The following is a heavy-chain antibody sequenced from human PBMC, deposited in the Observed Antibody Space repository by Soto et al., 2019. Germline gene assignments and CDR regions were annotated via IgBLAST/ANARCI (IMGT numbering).Heavy chain of an antibody. J-gene: IGHJ4*02. V-gene: IGHV3-30-3*01. D-gene: IGHD3-16*01. CDR3: RYDSVDY. CDR2: ISYDGSNK. Sequence: GGSLRLSCAASGFTFSSYAMHWVRQAPGKGLEWVAVISYDGSNKYYADSVKGRFTISRDNSKNTLYLQMNSLRAEDTAVYYCRYDSVDYWGQGTLVTVSS. CDR1: GFTFSSYA.